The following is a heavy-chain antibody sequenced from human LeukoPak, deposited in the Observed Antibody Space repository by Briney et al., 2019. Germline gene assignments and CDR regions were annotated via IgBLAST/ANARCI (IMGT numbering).Heavy chain of an antibody. D-gene: IGHD3-3*01. CDR1: GYTFTSYG. J-gene: IGHJ6*02. CDR3: AREEIITIFGVVYGMDV. Sequence: ASVKVSCKASGYTFTSYGISWVRQAAGQGREWMGWISAYNGNTNYAQKLQGRVTMTTDTSTSTAYMELRSLRSDDTAVYYCAREEIITIFGVVYGMDVWGQGTTVTVSS. CDR2: ISAYNGNT. V-gene: IGHV1-18*01.